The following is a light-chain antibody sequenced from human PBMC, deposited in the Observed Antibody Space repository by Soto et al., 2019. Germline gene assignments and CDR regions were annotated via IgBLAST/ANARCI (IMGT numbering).Light chain of an antibody. CDR1: RSDVGGYDY. Sequence: QSALTQPRSVSGSPGQSVTISCTGTRSDVGGYDYVSWYQQHPTKAPKLMIYNVNKRPSGVPDRFSGSKSGNTASLTISGLQAEDEADYYCCSFAGGRTGVFGGGTKVTVL. V-gene: IGLV2-11*01. CDR2: NVN. J-gene: IGLJ3*02. CDR3: CSFAGGRTGV.